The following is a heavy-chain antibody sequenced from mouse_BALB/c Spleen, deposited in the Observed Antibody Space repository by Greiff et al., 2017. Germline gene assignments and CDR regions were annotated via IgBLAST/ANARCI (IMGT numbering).Heavy chain of an antibody. D-gene: IGHD2-4*01. J-gene: IGHJ3*01. V-gene: IGHV14-1*02. CDR2: IDPENGNT. Sequence: VQLQQSGAELVRPGALVKLSCKASGFNIKDYYMHWVKQRPEQGLEWIGWIDPENGNTIYDPKFQGKASITADTSSNTAYLQLSSLTSEDTAVYYCAGFYDYDAAWLAYWGQGTLVTVSA. CDR3: AGFYDYDAAWLAY. CDR1: GFNIKDYY.